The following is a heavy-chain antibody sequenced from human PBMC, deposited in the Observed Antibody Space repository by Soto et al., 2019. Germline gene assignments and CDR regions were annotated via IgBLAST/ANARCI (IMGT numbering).Heavy chain of an antibody. CDR2: ISSSSSTI. V-gene: IGHV3-48*02. J-gene: IGHJ5*02. CDR1: GFTFSSYS. D-gene: IGHD6-6*01. Sequence: EVQLVESGGGLVQPGGSLRLSCAASGFTFSSYSMNWVRQAPGKGLEWVSYISSSSSTIYYADSVKGRFTISRDNAKNSLYLQMNSLRDEDTAVYYCARGGAYSSSPGSIFDPWGQGTLVTVSS. CDR3: ARGGAYSSSPGSIFDP.